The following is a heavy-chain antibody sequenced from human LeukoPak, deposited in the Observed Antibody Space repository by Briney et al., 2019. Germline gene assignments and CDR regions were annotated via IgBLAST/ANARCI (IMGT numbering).Heavy chain of an antibody. CDR3: ARFFRVGGTTFLHNSRDYYYYYYMDV. V-gene: IGHV1-18*01. CDR1: GYTFTSYG. Sequence: GASVKVSCKASGYTFTSYGISWVRQAPGQGLEWMGWISAYNGNTNYAQKLQGRVTMTTDTSTSTAYMELRSLRSDDTAVYYCARFFRVGGTTFLHNSRDYYYYYYMDVWGKGTTVTVSS. D-gene: IGHD1-7*01. CDR2: ISAYNGNT. J-gene: IGHJ6*03.